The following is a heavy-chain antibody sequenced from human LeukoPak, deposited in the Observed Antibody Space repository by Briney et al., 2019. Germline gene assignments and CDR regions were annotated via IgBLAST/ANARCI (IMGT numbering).Heavy chain of an antibody. CDR2: IIPILGIA. V-gene: IGHV1-69*04. CDR3: ARDGWYSSSSFDY. Sequence: SVKVSCKASGGTFSSYAISWVRQAPGQGLEWMGRIIPILGIANYAQKFQGRVTITADKSTSTAYMELSSLRSEDTAVYYCARDGWYSSSSFDYWGQGTLVTVSS. J-gene: IGHJ4*02. CDR1: GGTFSSYA. D-gene: IGHD6-6*01.